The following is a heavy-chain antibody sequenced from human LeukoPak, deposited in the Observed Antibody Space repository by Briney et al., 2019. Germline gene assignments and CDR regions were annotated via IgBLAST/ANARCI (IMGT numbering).Heavy chain of an antibody. CDR2: ISDSGDT. CDR1: GGSISSSSYY. Sequence: SETLSLTRTVSGGSISSSSYYWGWIRQPPGKGLVWIGSISDSGDTYYNPSLKSRVTISVDTSKNQFSLKLSSVTAADTAVYYCARQDWSPNWFDPWGQGTLVTVSS. J-gene: IGHJ5*02. CDR3: ARQDWSPNWFDP. V-gene: IGHV4-39*01. D-gene: IGHD3-3*01.